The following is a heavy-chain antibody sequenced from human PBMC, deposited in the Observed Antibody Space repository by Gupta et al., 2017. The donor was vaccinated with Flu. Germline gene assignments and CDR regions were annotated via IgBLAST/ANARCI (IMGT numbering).Heavy chain of an antibody. CDR3: AKDSHSSDSSGYRNFDY. J-gene: IGHJ4*02. CDR2: VSHHGSNK. D-gene: IGHD3-22*01. Sequence: PGKGLVWVSVVSHHGSNKYYSDSVRGRFTISRDNSNNTLYLQMNSLRAEDTAVYYCAKDSHSSDSSGYRNFDYWGQGALVTVSS. V-gene: IGHV3-30*18.